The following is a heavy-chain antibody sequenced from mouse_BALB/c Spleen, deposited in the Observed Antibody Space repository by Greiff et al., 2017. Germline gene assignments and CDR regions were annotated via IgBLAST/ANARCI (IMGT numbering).Heavy chain of an antibody. D-gene: IGHD1-1*01. CDR3: ASGYYDY. Sequence: EVNVVESGGGLVKPGGSLKLSCAASGFTFSSYAMSWVRQTPEKRLEWVASISSGGSTYYPDSVKGRFTISRDNARNILYLQMSSLRSEDTAMYYCASGYYDYWGQGTTLTVSS. V-gene: IGHV5-6-5*01. J-gene: IGHJ2*01. CDR1: GFTFSSYA. CDR2: ISSGGST.